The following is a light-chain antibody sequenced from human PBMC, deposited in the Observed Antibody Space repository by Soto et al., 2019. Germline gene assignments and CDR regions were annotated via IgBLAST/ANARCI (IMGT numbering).Light chain of an antibody. V-gene: IGKV1-33*01. Sequence: DLQMTQSPSSLSASVGDRVTITCQASQNITNFLNWYQHKLGKAPNLLIYDASNLEAEVPSRFSGTGSGTEFSFTISSLQPEDIGSYFCQQYDDLSVTFGGGTKVEIK. J-gene: IGKJ4*01. CDR2: DAS. CDR3: QQYDDLSVT. CDR1: QNITNF.